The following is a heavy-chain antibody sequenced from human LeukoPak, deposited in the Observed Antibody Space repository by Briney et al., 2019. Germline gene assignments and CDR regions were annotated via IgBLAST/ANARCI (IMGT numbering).Heavy chain of an antibody. D-gene: IGHD3-9*01. Sequence: KPGGSLRLSCAASRFTFSSYSMNWVRQAPGKGLEWVSSISSSSSYIYYADSVKGRFTISRDNAKNSLYLQMNSLRAEDTAVYYCARSTLTGYYLFDYWGQGTLVTVSS. V-gene: IGHV3-21*01. J-gene: IGHJ4*02. CDR2: ISSSSSYI. CDR3: ARSTLTGYYLFDY. CDR1: RFTFSSYS.